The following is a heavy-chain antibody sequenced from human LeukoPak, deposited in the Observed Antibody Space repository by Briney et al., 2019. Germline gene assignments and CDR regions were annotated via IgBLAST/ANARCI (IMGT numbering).Heavy chain of an antibody. J-gene: IGHJ4*02. D-gene: IGHD6-13*01. Sequence: GGSLRLSCAASGFTFNSYAMTWVRRAPGKGLEWVSSLTGSGGTTYYADSVKGRFTSSRDNSKNTLYLQMNSLRAEDTAVYYCAKDHIAAAGVDYWGQGTLVTVSS. V-gene: IGHV3-23*01. CDR1: GFTFNSYA. CDR2: LTGSGGTT. CDR3: AKDHIAAAGVDY.